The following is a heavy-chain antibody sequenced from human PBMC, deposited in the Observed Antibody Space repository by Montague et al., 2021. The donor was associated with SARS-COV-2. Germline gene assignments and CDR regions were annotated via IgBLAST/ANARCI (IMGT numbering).Heavy chain of an antibody. Sequence: SETLSLTCTVSGGSISSYYWSWIRQPPGKGLEWIGYISYSGNTNYNPSLKSRVTISIDTSKNQFSLKLRSVTAADTAVYYCARHPSYSSGWYDWFDPWGQGTLVTVSS. J-gene: IGHJ5*02. V-gene: IGHV4-59*08. D-gene: IGHD6-19*01. CDR1: GGSISSYY. CDR2: ISYSGNT. CDR3: ARHPSYSSGWYDWFDP.